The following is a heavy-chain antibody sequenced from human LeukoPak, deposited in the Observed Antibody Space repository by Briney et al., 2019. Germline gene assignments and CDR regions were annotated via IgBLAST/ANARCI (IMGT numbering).Heavy chain of an antibody. CDR3: VRGGTYYLPY. V-gene: IGHV4-4*01. Sequence: PSETLSLTCAASGVSITDNWWSWVRQPPGKGLEWIGEILHTGPTNFNPSLKSRVTISMAKSKNQLSLRLNSVAAADTAIYCCVRGGTYYLPYWGQGILVTVSS. D-gene: IGHD1-26*01. CDR2: ILHTGPT. CDR1: GVSITDNW. J-gene: IGHJ4*02.